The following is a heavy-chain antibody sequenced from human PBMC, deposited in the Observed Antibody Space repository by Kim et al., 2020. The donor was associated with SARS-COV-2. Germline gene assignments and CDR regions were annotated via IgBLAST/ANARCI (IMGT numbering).Heavy chain of an antibody. J-gene: IGHJ4*02. CDR1: GFTFSSYW. V-gene: IGHV3-74*01. Sequence: GGSLRLSCAASGFTFSSYWMHWVRQAPGEGLVWVSCISGDGTNTVSADSVRGRFTISRDNSKNTLYLQMNRLRVEDTAIYYCANYYGSGVPRWGQGTLVT. CDR2: ISGDGTNT. CDR3: ANYYGSGVPR. D-gene: IGHD3-10*01.